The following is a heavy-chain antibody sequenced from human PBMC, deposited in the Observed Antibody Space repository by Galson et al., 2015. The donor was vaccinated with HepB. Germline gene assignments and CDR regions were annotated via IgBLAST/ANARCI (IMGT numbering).Heavy chain of an antibody. J-gene: IGHJ6*02. CDR2: ISAYNGNT. D-gene: IGHD3-22*01. V-gene: IGHV1-18*04. CDR3: ARCGSYDSCHYYGMDV. CDR1: GYTFNGYY. Sequence: SVKASCKASGYTFNGYYMHWVRWAPGQGLEWMGWISAYNGNTNYAQKLQGRVTMTTDTSTSTAYMELRSLRSDDTAVYYCARCGSYDSCHYYGMDVWGQGTTVTVSS.